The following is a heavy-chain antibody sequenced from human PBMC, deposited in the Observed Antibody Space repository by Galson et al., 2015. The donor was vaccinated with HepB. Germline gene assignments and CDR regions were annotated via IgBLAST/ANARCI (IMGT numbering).Heavy chain of an antibody. J-gene: IGHJ5*02. CDR3: ASATVFNWFDP. D-gene: IGHD2/OR15-2a*01. CDR1: GYTFTSYY. CDR2: INPSGGST. V-gene: IGHV1-46*01. Sequence: SVKVSCKASGYTFTSYYMHWVRQAPGQGLEWMGIINPSGGSTSYAQKFQGRVTMTRDTSTSTVYMELSSLRPEDTAVYYCASATVFNWFDPWGQGTLVTVSS.